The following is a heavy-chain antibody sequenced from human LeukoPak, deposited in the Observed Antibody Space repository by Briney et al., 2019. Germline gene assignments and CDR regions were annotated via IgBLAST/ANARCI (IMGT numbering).Heavy chain of an antibody. CDR2: MKQDGSEK. CDR3: ARVAYETLTGRSLHYGLDV. D-gene: IGHD3-9*01. J-gene: IGHJ6*02. Sequence: GGSLRLSCAASGFTFSSYAMSWVRQAPGKGLEWVANMKQDGSEKYYVDSVKGRFTISRDNGKNSLYLQMISLRAEDTAVYYCARVAYETLTGRSLHYGLDVWGQGTTVTVSS. V-gene: IGHV3-7*04. CDR1: GFTFSSYA.